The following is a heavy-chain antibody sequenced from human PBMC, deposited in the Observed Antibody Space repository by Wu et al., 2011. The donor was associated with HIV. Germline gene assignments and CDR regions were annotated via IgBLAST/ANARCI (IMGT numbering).Heavy chain of an antibody. Sequence: VQLEQSGAEVKKPGATVKISCKVSGYTFTDYYIHWIQQAPGKGLEWMGIINPSGGSKSCAQKFQGRVIMTRDTSTSTVYMELKNLKYDDTAIYYCAREPLGTLYWGQGSLITVSS. J-gene: IGHJ4*02. D-gene: IGHD7-27*01. CDR3: AREPLGTLY. CDR2: INPSGGSK. V-gene: IGHV1-46*01. CDR1: GYTFTDYY.